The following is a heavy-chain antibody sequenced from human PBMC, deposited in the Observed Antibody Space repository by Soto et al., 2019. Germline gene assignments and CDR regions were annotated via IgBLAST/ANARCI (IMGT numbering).Heavy chain of an antibody. CDR2: ISYDGSNK. V-gene: IGHV3-30*04. D-gene: IGHD3-16*01. CDR1: RFTFSTYA. CDR3: ARGGYGGGHCIDY. J-gene: IGHJ4*02. Sequence: QVQLVESGGVVVQPGRSLRLSCAASRFTFSTYAMHWVRQAPGKGLEWVAVISYDGSNKYYADSVKGRVTISRDNCKNTRSLQMNSLRAEDTAVYYCARGGYGGGHCIDYWGQGTLVPVSS.